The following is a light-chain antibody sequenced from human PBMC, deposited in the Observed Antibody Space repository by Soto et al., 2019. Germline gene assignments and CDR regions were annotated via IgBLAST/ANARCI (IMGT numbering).Light chain of an antibody. CDR2: DVN. CDR3: ISYTGSNTVV. V-gene: IGLV2-8*01. CDR1: SSDVGGYNY. J-gene: IGLJ1*01. Sequence: QSVLTQPPSASGSPGQSVTISCTGTSSDVGGYNYVSWYQQHPGKAPKLMIYDVNKRPSGVPDRFSGSKSGNTASLTVSGLQAEDEADYYCISYTGSNTVVFGTGTKLTVL.